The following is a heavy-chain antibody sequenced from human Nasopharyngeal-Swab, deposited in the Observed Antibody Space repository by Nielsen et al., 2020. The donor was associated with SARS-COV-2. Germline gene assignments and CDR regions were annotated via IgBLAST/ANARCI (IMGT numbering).Heavy chain of an antibody. Sequence: SETLSLTCTVSGGSISSRDYYWSWIRQSPGKGLEWIGYIYYRGSTDYNPSLKSRVTMSADTSKNEFSLKLMSVTASDTAAYYCARVRDNGYYFDCWGQGTQVTVSS. V-gene: IGHV4-30-4*01. CDR3: ARVRDNGYYFDC. D-gene: IGHD5-24*01. J-gene: IGHJ4*02. CDR1: GGSISSRDYY. CDR2: IYYRGST.